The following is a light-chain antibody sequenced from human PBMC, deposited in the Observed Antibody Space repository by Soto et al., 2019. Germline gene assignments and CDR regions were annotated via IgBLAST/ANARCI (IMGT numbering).Light chain of an antibody. CDR2: EVV. J-gene: IGLJ1*01. CDR1: KSDIGVYDF. CDR3: KSYDGRNTYV. Sequence: QSVLTQPPSASGSPGQSVTISCTGTKSDIGVYDFVSWYQHHPGKAPRLIIYEVVQRPSGVPDRFSGSKSGNTASLTVSGLQAADEADSFCKSYDGRNTYVFGSGTKVTVL. V-gene: IGLV2-8*01.